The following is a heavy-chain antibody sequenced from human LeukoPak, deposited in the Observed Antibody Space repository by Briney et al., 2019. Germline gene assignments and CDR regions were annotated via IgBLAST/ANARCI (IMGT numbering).Heavy chain of an antibody. D-gene: IGHD6-6*01. CDR1: GGSISSYY. Sequence: SETLSLTCTVSGGSISSYYWSWIRQPPGKGLEWIGYIYYSGSTNYNPSLKSRVTISVDTSKNQFSLKLSSVTAAGTAVYYCARVDPDSSSTLEVFDYWGQGTLVTVSS. CDR3: ARVDPDSSSTLEVFDY. V-gene: IGHV4-59*01. CDR2: IYYSGST. J-gene: IGHJ4*02.